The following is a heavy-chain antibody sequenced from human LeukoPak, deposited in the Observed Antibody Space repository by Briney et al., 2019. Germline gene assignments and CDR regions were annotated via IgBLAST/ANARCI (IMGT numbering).Heavy chain of an antibody. D-gene: IGHD1-7*01. CDR3: ARDYGFLELQSWFDP. V-gene: IGHV4-4*07. J-gene: IGHJ5*02. CDR2: IYTSGST. CDR1: GGSISSYY. Sequence: SETLSLTCTVSGGSISSYYWSWIRQPAGKGLEWIGRIYTSGSTNYNPSLKSRVTMSVDTSKNQFSLKLSSVTAADTAVYYCARDYGFLELQSWFDPWGQGTLVTVSS.